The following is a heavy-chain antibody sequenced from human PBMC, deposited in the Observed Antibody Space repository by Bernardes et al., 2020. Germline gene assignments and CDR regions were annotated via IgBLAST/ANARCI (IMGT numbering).Heavy chain of an antibody. J-gene: IGHJ4*02. CDR2: IFTSDSYI. Sequence: GGTLRLSFASCGFIFSNCYMTWVRQAPGKGLEWVSSIFTSDSYIYYADAVKGRFTISRDNAKNSLYLQMNSLGAEDTAVYYCARERAVYENYFDYWGQGALVTVAS. D-gene: IGHD3-22*01. CDR3: ARERAVYENYFDY. CDR1: GFIFSNCY. V-gene: IGHV3-21*01.